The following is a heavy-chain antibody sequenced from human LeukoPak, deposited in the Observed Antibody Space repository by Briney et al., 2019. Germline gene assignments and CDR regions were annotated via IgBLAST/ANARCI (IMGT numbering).Heavy chain of an antibody. V-gene: IGHV3-48*01. J-gene: IGHJ5*02. CDR1: GFTFSGYS. Sequence: RGSLRLSCAASGFTFSGYSMSWVRQAPGKGLEWVSFISSIGNTVHYADSVKGRFTISRDNGKNSLYLQMSSLRADDTAVYYCARVRGNTITTIWFDPWGQGTLVTVSS. CDR3: ARVRGNTITTIWFDP. CDR2: ISSIGNTV. D-gene: IGHD4-11*01.